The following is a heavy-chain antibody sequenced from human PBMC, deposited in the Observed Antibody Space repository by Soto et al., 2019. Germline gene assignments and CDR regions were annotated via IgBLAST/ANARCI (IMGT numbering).Heavy chain of an antibody. V-gene: IGHV3-30*18. J-gene: IGHJ4*02. CDR1: GFTFSSYG. CDR2: ISYDGSNK. Sequence: VQLVESGGGVVQPGRSLRLSCAASGFTFSSYGMHWVRQAPGKGLEWVAVISYDGSNKYYADSVKGRFTISRDNSKNTLYLQMNSLRAEDTAVYYCAKGSPYGVVWFGELPDYWGQGTLVTVSS. D-gene: IGHD3-10*01. CDR3: AKGSPYGVVWFGELPDY.